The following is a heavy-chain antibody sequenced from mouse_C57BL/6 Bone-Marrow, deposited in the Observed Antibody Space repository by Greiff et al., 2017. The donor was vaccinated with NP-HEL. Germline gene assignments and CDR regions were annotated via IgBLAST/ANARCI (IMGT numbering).Heavy chain of an antibody. CDR3: YDGYYDYFDY. Sequence: VQLVESGAELVRPGASVTLSCKASGYTFTDYEMHWVKQTPVHGLEWIGAIDPETGGTAYNQKFKGKAILTADKSSSTAYMELRSLTSEDSAVYYCYDGYYDYFDYWGQGTTLTVSS. CDR1: GYTFTDYE. V-gene: IGHV1-15*01. D-gene: IGHD2-3*01. J-gene: IGHJ2*01. CDR2: IDPETGGT.